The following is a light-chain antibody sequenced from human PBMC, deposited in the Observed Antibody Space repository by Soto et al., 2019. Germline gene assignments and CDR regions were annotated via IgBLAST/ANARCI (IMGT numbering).Light chain of an antibody. V-gene: IGLV2-23*01. Sequence: QSVLTQPAYVPLSPDPSITISCSRTRSNIWRYNVVSWYQQHPGKAPQVIVYEGIKRPPGVSDRFSGSTSGSTASLTIPGLQAEDEAEYYRCSYVGATTYVLGSGT. CDR1: RSNIWRYNV. CDR3: CSYVGATTYV. J-gene: IGLJ1*01. CDR2: EGI.